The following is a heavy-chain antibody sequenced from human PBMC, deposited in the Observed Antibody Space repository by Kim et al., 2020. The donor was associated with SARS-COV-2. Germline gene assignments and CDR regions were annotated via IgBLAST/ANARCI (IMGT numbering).Heavy chain of an antibody. J-gene: IGHJ4*02. V-gene: IGHV3-21*01. Sequence: YADSVKGRFTISRDNAKNSLYLQMNSLRAEDTAVYYCARDERFLDESRVHWGQGTLVTVSS. CDR3: ARDERFLDESRVH. D-gene: IGHD3-3*01.